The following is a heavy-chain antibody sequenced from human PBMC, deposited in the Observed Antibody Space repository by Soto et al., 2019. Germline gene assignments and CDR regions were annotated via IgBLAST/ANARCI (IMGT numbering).Heavy chain of an antibody. CDR3: ASSPRTYSRGWPDYYYYGMDV. Sequence: GASVKVSCKASGGTFSSYAISWVRQAPGQGLEWMGGIIPIFGTANYAQKFQGRVTITADESTSTAYMELSSLRSEDTAVYYCASSPRTYSRGWPDYYYYGMDVWGQGTTVTVSS. V-gene: IGHV1-69*13. CDR1: GGTFSSYA. J-gene: IGHJ6*02. D-gene: IGHD6-19*01. CDR2: IIPIFGTA.